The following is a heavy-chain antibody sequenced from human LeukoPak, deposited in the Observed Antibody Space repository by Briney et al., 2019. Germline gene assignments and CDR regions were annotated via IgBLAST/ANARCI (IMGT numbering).Heavy chain of an antibody. V-gene: IGHV4-34*01. J-gene: IGHJ1*01. CDR2: INHSGST. CDR3: ARPGGRSGLAEYFQY. D-gene: IGHD6-19*01. CDR1: GGSFSTYY. Sequence: ETSETLSLTCAVYGGSFSTYYWSWIRQPPGKGLEGVGEINHSGSTNYNPSLKSRVTISIDTSKNQFSLKLTSVTAADTAVYYCARPGGRSGLAEYFQYWGLGTLVTVSS.